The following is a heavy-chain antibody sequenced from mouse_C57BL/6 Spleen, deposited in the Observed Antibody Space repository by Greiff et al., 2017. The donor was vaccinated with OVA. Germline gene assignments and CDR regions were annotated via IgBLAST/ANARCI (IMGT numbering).Heavy chain of an antibody. V-gene: IGHV1-82*01. J-gene: IGHJ4*01. CDR3: AGLYSNRYAMDY. CDR1: GYAFSSSW. Sequence: VQLVESGPELVKPGASVKISCKASGYAFSSSWMNWVKQRPGKGLEWIGRIYPGDGDTNYNGKFKGKATLTADKSSSTAYMQLSSLTSEDSAVYVCAGLYSNRYAMDYWGQGTSVTVSS. CDR2: IYPGDGDT. D-gene: IGHD2-5*01.